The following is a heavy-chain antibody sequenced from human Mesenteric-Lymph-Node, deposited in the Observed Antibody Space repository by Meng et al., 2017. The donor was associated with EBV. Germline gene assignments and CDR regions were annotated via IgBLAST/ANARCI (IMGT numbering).Heavy chain of an antibody. V-gene: IGHV1-69*01. D-gene: IGHD2-2*01. J-gene: IGHJ4*02. CDR2: IIPIFRTP. CDR3: ARSYCSTSSCYVAGEKKYYFDY. CDR1: GGAVSSYD. Sequence: QVQLVQSGAEVKKPGSSVTVSCQASGGAVSSYDINWVRQAPGQGTQWMGGIIPIFRTPTYAQKFQGRVTITADESTNTAYMELSGLTSDDTAVYYCARSYCSTSSCYVAGEKKYYFDYWGQGTLVTVSS.